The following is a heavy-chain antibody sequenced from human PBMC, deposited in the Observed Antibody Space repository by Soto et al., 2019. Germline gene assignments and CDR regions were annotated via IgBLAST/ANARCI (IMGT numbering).Heavy chain of an antibody. Sequence: GGSLRLSCAASGFSFSNFAMSWVRQAPGTGLEWVSSISGSGDKTYYLDSVKGRFTISRDNSKNTLYLHMNSLGAEDTAVYFCAKDYASTWYWYFDPWGQGTLVTVS. V-gene: IGHV3-23*01. CDR1: GFSFSNFA. D-gene: IGHD6-13*01. J-gene: IGHJ5*02. CDR3: AKDYASTWYWYFDP. CDR2: ISGSGDKT.